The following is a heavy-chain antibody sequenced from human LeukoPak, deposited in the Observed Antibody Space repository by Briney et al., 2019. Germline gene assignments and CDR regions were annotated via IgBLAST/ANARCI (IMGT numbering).Heavy chain of an antibody. D-gene: IGHD1-26*01. V-gene: IGHV4-34*01. CDR3: ARRRYIGGIGNY. Sequence: SETLSLTCAVYGGSFSSYYWSWIRQPPGKGLEWIGEINHSGSTNYNPSLKSRVTISVDTSKNQFSLKLSSVTAADTAVYYCARRRYIGGIGNYWGQGTLVTVSS. J-gene: IGHJ4*02. CDR1: GGSFSSYY. CDR2: INHSGST.